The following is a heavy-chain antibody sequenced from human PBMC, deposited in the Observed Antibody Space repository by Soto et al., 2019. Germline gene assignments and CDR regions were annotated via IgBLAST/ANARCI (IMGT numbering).Heavy chain of an antibody. CDR1: GYSFTSLD. CDR3: TRGVTAGVDY. J-gene: IGHJ4*02. CDR2: MQPSSGRT. V-gene: IGHV1-8*01. Sequence: QVHLVQSGAEVREPGASVKVSCTASGYSFTSLDINWVRQTTGQGLEWMGWMQPSSGRTGYAQKFQGRVTMTRDTSINTASMELSSLTSDDTAFDYWTRGVTAGVDYWGQGTLVTVSS. D-gene: IGHD1-26*01.